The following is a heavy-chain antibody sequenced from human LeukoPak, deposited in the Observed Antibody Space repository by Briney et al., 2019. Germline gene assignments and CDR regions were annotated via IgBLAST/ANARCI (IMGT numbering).Heavy chain of an antibody. CDR2: IRFDGSNK. D-gene: IGHD6-19*01. CDR1: GFTFNSYG. CDR3: ARSKYRGSGWSGFDY. Sequence: GGSLRLSCAASGFTFNSYGMHWVRQAPGKGLEWVAFIRFDGSNKYYADSVKGRFTISRDSSKNTLYLQMNSLRAEDTAVYYCARSKYRGSGWSGFDYWGQGTLVTVSS. J-gene: IGHJ4*02. V-gene: IGHV3-30*02.